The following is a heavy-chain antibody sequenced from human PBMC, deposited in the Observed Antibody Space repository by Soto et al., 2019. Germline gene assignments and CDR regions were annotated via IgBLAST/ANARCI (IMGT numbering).Heavy chain of an antibody. CDR1: GGSVSNSNYY. D-gene: IGHD2-8*01. J-gene: IGHJ4*02. Sequence: TSETLSLTCTVSGGSVSNSNYYWGWIRQSPGKGLEWIGSVYYRGRSYSKSSVKSRVTISVDTSKNQFSLNLNSVTASDTAVYYCVSQRTSVLTQAYFDYWGPGALVTVSS. CDR3: VSQRTSVLTQAYFDY. CDR2: VYYRGRS. V-gene: IGHV4-39*01.